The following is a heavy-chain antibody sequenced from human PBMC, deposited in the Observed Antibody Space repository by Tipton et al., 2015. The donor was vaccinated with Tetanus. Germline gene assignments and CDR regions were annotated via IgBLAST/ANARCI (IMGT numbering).Heavy chain of an antibody. J-gene: IGHJ2*01. Sequence: LSCAASGFTFSSYSMNWVRQAPGKGLEWIGEIYHSGSTNYNPSLKSRVTISVDKSKNQFSLKLSSVTAADTAVYYCASVLGTWPNWYFDLWGRGTLVTVSS. CDR3: ASVLGTWPNWYFDL. CDR1: GFTFSSYSM. D-gene: IGHD7-27*01. CDR2: IYHSGST. V-gene: IGHV4-4*02.